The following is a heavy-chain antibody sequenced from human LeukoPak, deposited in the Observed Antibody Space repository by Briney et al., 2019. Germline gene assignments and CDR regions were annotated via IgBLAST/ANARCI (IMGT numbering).Heavy chain of an antibody. CDR1: DSSIRSKYL. J-gene: IGHJ4*02. D-gene: IGHD4-17*01. CDR2: VDQSGST. CDR3: ASVGASHYGDWFFDY. Sequence: SETLSLTCTVSDSSIRSKYLWGWIRQPPGKGLESIGNVDQSGSTYYNPSLKSRATISLDTSKKQFSLKLTSVTAADTAVYYCASVGASHYGDWFFDYWGQGTLVTVSS. V-gene: IGHV4-38-2*02.